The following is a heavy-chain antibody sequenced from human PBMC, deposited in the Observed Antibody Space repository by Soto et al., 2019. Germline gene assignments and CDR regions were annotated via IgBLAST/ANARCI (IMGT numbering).Heavy chain of an antibody. D-gene: IGHD2-15*01. CDR2: ISGSGGST. CDR3: AKAGLRHVVALFDY. J-gene: IGHJ4*02. CDR1: GFTFSSYA. V-gene: IGHV3-23*01. Sequence: GGSLRLSCAASGFTFSSYAMSWVRQAPGKGLEWVSAISGSGGSTYYADSVKGRFTISRDNSKNTLYLQMNSLGAEDTAVYYCAKAGLRHVVALFDYWGQGTLVTVSS.